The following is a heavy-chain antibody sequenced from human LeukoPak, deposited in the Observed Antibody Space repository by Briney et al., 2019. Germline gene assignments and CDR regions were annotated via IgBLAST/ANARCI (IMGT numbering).Heavy chain of an antibody. CDR2: ITAGGGTT. CDR3: AKYRESTTRYVEYFDS. J-gene: IGHJ4*02. D-gene: IGHD2/OR15-2a*01. CDR1: GFTFSNYA. Sequence: PGGSLRLSCAASGFTFSNYAMTWVRQAPGKGLEWVSPITAGGGTTNYADSVKGRFTTSRDNSKNMLYLQMDSLRAEDTAIYYCAKYRESTTRYVEYFDSWGQGTLVTVSS. V-gene: IGHV3-23*01.